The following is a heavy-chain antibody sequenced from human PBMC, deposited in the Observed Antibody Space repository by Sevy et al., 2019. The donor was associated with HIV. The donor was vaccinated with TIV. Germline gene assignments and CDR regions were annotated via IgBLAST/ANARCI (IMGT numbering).Heavy chain of an antibody. Sequence: GGSLRLSCAASEFSFSSYSMNWVRQAPGQGLEWVSYISSSSSTMYHADSVKGRFTISRDNAKNSLYLQMNTLRAEDTAVYYCARTKSNTAMVSSDYWGQGTLVTVSS. CDR3: ARTKSNTAMVSSDY. D-gene: IGHD5-18*01. CDR1: EFSFSSYS. V-gene: IGHV3-48*01. CDR2: ISSSSSTM. J-gene: IGHJ4*02.